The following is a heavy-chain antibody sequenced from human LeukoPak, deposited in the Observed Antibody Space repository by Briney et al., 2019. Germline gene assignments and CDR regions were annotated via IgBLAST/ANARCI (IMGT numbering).Heavy chain of an antibody. CDR1: GGSISSSSYY. Sequence: SETLSLTCTVSGGSISSSSYYWGWIRQPPGKGLEWIGSIYYSGSTYYNPSLKSRVTISVDTSKNQFSLKLSSVTAADTAVYYCARSHGHQTGDRSNWFDPWGQGTLVTVSS. CDR3: ARSHGHQTGDRSNWFDP. J-gene: IGHJ5*02. V-gene: IGHV4-39*07. D-gene: IGHD7-27*01. CDR2: IYYSGST.